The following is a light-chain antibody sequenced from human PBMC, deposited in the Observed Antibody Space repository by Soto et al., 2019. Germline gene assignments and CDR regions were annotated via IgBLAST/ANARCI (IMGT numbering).Light chain of an antibody. Sequence: EIVMTQSPATLSVSPGERATLSCRASQSVSSNLAWYQQKAGQAPRLLIYGASSRATGIPDRISGSGSGTDFTLTINRLEPEDSAVYYCQQYGSSAAFGGGTKVEI. V-gene: IGKV3-20*01. CDR1: QSVSSN. CDR2: GAS. CDR3: QQYGSSAA. J-gene: IGKJ4*01.